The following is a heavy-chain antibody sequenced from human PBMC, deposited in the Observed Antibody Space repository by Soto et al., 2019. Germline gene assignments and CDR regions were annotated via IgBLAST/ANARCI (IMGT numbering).Heavy chain of an antibody. CDR3: ARRRVTIFGVVIGYYFDY. CDR2: IYYSGST. J-gene: IGHJ4*02. CDR1: GGSISSSSYY. D-gene: IGHD3-3*01. V-gene: IGHV4-39*01. Sequence: QLQLQESGPGLVKPSETLSLTCTVSGGSISSSSYYWGWIRQPPGKGLEWIGSIYYSGSTYYNPSLKSRVTISVDTSKKQFSLKLSSVTAADTAVYYCARRRVTIFGVVIGYYFDYWGQGTLVTVSS.